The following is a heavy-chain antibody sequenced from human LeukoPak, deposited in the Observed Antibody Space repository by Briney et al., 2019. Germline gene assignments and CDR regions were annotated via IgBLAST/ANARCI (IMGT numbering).Heavy chain of an antibody. Sequence: GGSLRLSCAASGVTFSSYGMHWVRQAPGKGLEWVAVIWYDGSNKYYAGSVKGRFTISRDNSKNTLYLQMNSLRAEDTAVYYCAKDTGYYYDSSGMDYWGQGTLVTVSS. J-gene: IGHJ4*02. V-gene: IGHV3-33*06. CDR2: IWYDGSNK. CDR3: AKDTGYYYDSSGMDY. D-gene: IGHD3-22*01. CDR1: GVTFSSYG.